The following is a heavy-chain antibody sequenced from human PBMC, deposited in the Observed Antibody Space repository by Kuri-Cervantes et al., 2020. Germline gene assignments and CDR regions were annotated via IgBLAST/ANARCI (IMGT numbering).Heavy chain of an antibody. Sequence: SLKISCAASGFTFDDYAMHWVRQAPGKGLEWVSGISWNSGSIGYADSVKGRFTISRDNAKNSLYLQMDSLRAEDTALYYCVRDYVWGTSEVDYWGQGTLVTVSS. V-gene: IGHV3-9*01. CDR3: VRDYVWGTSEVDY. CDR1: GFTFDDYA. J-gene: IGHJ4*02. CDR2: ISWNSGSI. D-gene: IGHD3-16*01.